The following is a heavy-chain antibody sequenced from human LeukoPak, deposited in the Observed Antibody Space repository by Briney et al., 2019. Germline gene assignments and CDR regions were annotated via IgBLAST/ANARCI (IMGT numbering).Heavy chain of an antibody. CDR2: IYHSGST. J-gene: IGHJ4*02. CDR3: ARGTRQKVTASDFDY. D-gene: IGHD1-14*01. CDR1: GGSISSGGYY. Sequence: SQTLSLTCTVSGGSISSGGYYWSWIRQPPGKGLEWIGYIYHSGSTYYNPSLKSRVTISVDRSKNQFSLKLSSVTAADTAVYYCARGTRQKVTASDFDYWGQGTLVTVSS. V-gene: IGHV4-30-2*01.